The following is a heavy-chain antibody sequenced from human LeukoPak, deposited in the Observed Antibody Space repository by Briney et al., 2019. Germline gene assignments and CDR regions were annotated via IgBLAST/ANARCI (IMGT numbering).Heavy chain of an antibody. CDR2: INHSGST. J-gene: IGHJ4*02. CDR3: ARGAKPGVPRDFDY. CDR1: GGSFSGYY. Sequence: SETLSLTCAVYGGSFSGYYWSWIRQPARTRLKWIREINHSGSTNYNPSLKSRVTISVDTSKNQFSLKLSSVTAADTAVYYCARGAKPGVPRDFDYWGQGTLVTVSS. V-gene: IGHV4-34*01. D-gene: IGHD7-27*01.